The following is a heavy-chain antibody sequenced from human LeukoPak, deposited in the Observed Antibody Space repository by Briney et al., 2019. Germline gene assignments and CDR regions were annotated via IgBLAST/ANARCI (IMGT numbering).Heavy chain of an antibody. D-gene: IGHD1-7*01. CDR3: ATGGNKWNYRSYFDY. Sequence: PGGSLRLSCAASGFTFSSYSMNWVRQAPGKGLEWVSYISSSSSTIYYADSVKGRFTISRDNAKNSLYLQMNSLRAEDTAVYYCATGGNKWNYRSYFDYWGQGTLVTVSS. J-gene: IGHJ4*02. V-gene: IGHV3-48*01. CDR1: GFTFSSYS. CDR2: ISSSSSTI.